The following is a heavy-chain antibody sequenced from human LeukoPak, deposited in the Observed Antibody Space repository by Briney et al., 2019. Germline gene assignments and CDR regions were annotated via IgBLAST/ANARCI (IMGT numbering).Heavy chain of an antibody. CDR3: ARDQSYYYDSSGSTDY. V-gene: IGHV1-2*02. D-gene: IGHD3-22*01. CDR1: GYTFTSYD. J-gene: IGHJ4*02. CDR2: INPNSGGT. Sequence: ASVKVSCKASGYTFTSYDINWVRQATGQGLEWMGWINPNSGGTNYAQKFQGRVTMTRDTSISTAYMELSRLRSDDTAVYYCARDQSYYYDSSGSTDYWGQGTLVTVSS.